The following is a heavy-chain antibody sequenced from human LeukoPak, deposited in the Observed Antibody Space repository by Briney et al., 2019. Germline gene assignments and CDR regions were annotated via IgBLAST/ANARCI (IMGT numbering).Heavy chain of an antibody. CDR1: GFTFDDYA. V-gene: IGHV3-9*01. D-gene: IGHD3-10*01. J-gene: IGHJ4*02. CDR2: ISWNSGSI. CDR3: AKGPSWFGELLQSITGTAYFDY. Sequence: GGSLRLSCAASGFTFDDYAMHWVRQAPGKGLGWVSGISWNSGSIGYADSVKGRFTISRDNAKNSLYLQMNSLRAEDTALYYCAKGPSWFGELLQSITGTAYFDYWGQGTLVTVSS.